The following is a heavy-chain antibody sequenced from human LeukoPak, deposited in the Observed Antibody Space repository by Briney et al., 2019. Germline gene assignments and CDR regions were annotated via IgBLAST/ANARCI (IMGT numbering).Heavy chain of an antibody. D-gene: IGHD3-10*01. CDR1: GFTFTNHW. CDR2: IRPDGRET. V-gene: IGHV3-74*01. CDR3: GREAVWGSGSVDY. Sequence: GGSLRLSCAASGFTFTNHWMHWVRQAPGKGLVWVSRIRPDGRETNHAGSVKGRFTISRDNAKNTLYLQMNSLGDEDTAVYFCGREAVWGSGSVDYWGQGVLVTVSS. J-gene: IGHJ4*02.